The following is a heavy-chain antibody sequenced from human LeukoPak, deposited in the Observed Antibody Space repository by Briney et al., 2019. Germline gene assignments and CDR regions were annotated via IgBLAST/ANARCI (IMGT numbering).Heavy chain of an antibody. CDR1: GFTFSSYA. D-gene: IGHD1-1*01. CDR2: ISGSGGST. CDR3: AKDSGTSFTRYDYFDY. Sequence: PGGSLRLSCAASGFTFSSYAMSWVRQAPGKGLEWVSAISGSGGSTYYADSVKGRFTISRDNSKNTLYLQMNSPRAEDTAVYYCAKDSGTSFTRYDYFDYWGQGTLVTVSS. V-gene: IGHV3-23*01. J-gene: IGHJ4*02.